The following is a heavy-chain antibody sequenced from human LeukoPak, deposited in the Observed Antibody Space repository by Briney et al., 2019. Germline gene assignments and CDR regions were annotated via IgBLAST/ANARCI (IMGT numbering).Heavy chain of an antibody. CDR2: FDPEDGET. Sequence: ASVKVSCKVSGYTLTELSMHWVRQAPGKGLEWMGGFDPEDGETNYAQKFQGRVTMTEDTSTDTAYMELSSLRSEDTAVYYCATSYDSSGYYYDAFDIWGQGTMVTVSS. D-gene: IGHD3-22*01. V-gene: IGHV1-24*01. CDR3: ATSYDSSGYYYDAFDI. J-gene: IGHJ3*02. CDR1: GYTLTELS.